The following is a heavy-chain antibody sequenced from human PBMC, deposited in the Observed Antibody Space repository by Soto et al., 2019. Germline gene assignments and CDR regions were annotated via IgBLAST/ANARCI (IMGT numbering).Heavy chain of an antibody. CDR1: GGTFSSYT. CDR2: IIPILGIA. V-gene: IGHV1-69*08. D-gene: IGHD3-16*01. CDR3: AGEVVGDGYNY. J-gene: IGHJ4*02. Sequence: QVQLVQSGAEVKKPGSSVKVSCKASGGTFSSYTISWVRQAPGQGLEWMGRIIPILGIANYAQKFQGRVTITAYKSTSTAYMELSSLRSEDTAVYYCAGEVVGDGYNYWGQGTLVTVSS.